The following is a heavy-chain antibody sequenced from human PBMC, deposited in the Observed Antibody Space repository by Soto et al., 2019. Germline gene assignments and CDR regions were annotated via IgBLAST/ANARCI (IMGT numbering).Heavy chain of an antibody. V-gene: IGHV3-66*04. CDR3: ARHGYSYGGGYFDY. CDR1: GFTVSSNY. Sequence: EVQLVESGGGLVQPGGSLRLSCAASGFTVSSNYMSWVRQAPGKGLEWVSVIYSGGSAYYADSVKGRFTISRDNSKDTLDLQMNSLRAEGTAVYYCARHGYSYGGGYFDYWGPGTLVTVSS. D-gene: IGHD5-18*01. CDR2: IYSGGSA. J-gene: IGHJ4*02.